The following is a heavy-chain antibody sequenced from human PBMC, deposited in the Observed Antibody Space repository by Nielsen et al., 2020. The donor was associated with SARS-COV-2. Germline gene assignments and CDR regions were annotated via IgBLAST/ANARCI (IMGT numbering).Heavy chain of an antibody. CDR3: ARLLYGYTYWYFDL. D-gene: IGHD5-18*01. CDR2: IGTAGDT. Sequence: GESLKISCAASGFTFSSNDLHWVRQATGKGLEWVSAIGTAGDTYYPGSVKGRFTISRENAKNSLYLQMNSLRAGDTAVYYCARLLYGYTYWYFDLWGRGTLVTVSS. CDR1: GFTFSSND. V-gene: IGHV3-13*04. J-gene: IGHJ2*01.